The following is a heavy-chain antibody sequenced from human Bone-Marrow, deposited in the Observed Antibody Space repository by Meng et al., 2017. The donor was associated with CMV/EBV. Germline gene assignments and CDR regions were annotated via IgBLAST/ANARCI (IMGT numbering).Heavy chain of an antibody. D-gene: IGHD2-2*01. J-gene: IGHJ5*02. CDR2: INPSGGST. Sequence: ASVKVSCKASGYTFTSYYMHWVRQAPGQGLEWMGIINPSGGSTSYAQKFQGRVTMTRDTSTSTVYMELSSPRSEDTAVYYCARAYCSSTSCQTPGWFDPWGQGTLVTVSS. CDR1: GYTFTSYY. CDR3: ARAYCSSTSCQTPGWFDP. V-gene: IGHV1-46*01.